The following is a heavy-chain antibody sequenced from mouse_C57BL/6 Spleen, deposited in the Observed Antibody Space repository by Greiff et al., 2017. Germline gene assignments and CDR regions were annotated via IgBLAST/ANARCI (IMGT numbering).Heavy chain of an antibody. D-gene: IGHD2-4*01. CDR3: ASLPSDYDDYFDY. Sequence: VQLQQSGAELVKPGASVKMSCKASGYTFTTYPIEWMKQNHGKSLEWIGNFHPYNDDTKYNEKFKGKATLTVEKSSSTVYLELNRLTSDDSAIYYCASLPSDYDDYFDYWGQGTTLTVSS. J-gene: IGHJ2*01. CDR2: FHPYNDDT. V-gene: IGHV1-47*01. CDR1: GYTFTTYP.